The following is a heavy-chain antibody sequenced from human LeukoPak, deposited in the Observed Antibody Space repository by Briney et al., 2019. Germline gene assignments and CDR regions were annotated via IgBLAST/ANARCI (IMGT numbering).Heavy chain of an antibody. Sequence: ASVKVSCKASGYTFTSYYMHWVRQAPGQGLEWMGIINPSGGSTSYAQKFQGRVTMTRDTSTSTVYVELSSLRSEDTAVYYCARVNYGDFHFDYWGQGTLVTVSS. J-gene: IGHJ4*02. CDR3: ARVNYGDFHFDY. D-gene: IGHD4-17*01. CDR1: GYTFTSYY. CDR2: INPSGGST. V-gene: IGHV1-46*01.